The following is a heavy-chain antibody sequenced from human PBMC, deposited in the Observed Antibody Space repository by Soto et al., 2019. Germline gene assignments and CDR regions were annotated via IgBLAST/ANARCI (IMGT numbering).Heavy chain of an antibody. D-gene: IGHD5-12*01. CDR3: ARESRLGYRFFDN. V-gene: IGHV4-59*12. Sequence: SETLSLICTVSGGSISSYYWSWIRQPPGKGLEWIGYIYYSGSTNYNPSLKSRVTISVDRSKNHFSLNLTSVTAADTAVYYCARESRLGYRFFDNWGQGILVTVSS. J-gene: IGHJ4*02. CDR1: GGSISSYY. CDR2: IYYSGST.